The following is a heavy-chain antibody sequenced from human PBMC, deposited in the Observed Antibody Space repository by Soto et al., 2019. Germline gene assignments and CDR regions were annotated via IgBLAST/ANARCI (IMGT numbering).Heavy chain of an antibody. CDR1: GFTFSSYA. Sequence: EVQLLESGGGLVQPGGSLRLSCAASGFTFSSYAMRWVRQAPGKGLEWVSAISGSGGSTYYADSVKGRFTISRDNSKNTLYLHMNSLRAEDTAVYYCAKDNTTSGCFDYWGQGTLVTVSS. CDR3: AKDNTTSGCFDY. V-gene: IGHV3-23*01. D-gene: IGHD1-1*01. CDR2: ISGSGGST. J-gene: IGHJ4*02.